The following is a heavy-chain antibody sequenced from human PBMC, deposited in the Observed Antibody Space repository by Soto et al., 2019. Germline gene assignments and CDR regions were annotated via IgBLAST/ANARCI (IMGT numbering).Heavy chain of an antibody. Sequence: GGSLRLSCAASGFTFSAYEMHWVRPAPGQGLEWVSYISKSGGTTYYADSVKGRSTISRDDAKNSVYLQMSSLRHEDTAAYTCHSEGHYYLDYWGQRALVTVAS. CDR1: GFTFSAYE. CDR2: ISKSGGTT. CDR3: HSEGHYYLDY. J-gene: IGHJ4*02. V-gene: IGHV3-48*03. D-gene: IGHD3-22*01.